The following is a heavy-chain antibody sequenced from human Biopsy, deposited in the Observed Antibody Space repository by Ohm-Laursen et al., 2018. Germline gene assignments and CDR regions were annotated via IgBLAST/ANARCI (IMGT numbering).Heavy chain of an antibody. D-gene: IGHD1-26*01. V-gene: IGHV3-21*01. CDR1: GFTFSPYT. CDR2: ISSSGNFM. CDR3: ARIFLVGVTPGYGMDV. Sequence: GSLRLSCSASGFTFSPYTMTWVRQAPGKGLEWVSSISSSGNFMYYTDSVKGRFTISRDNAKNSLYLQMNSLRAEDTALYYCARIFLVGVTPGYGMDVWGQGTTVTVSS. J-gene: IGHJ6*02.